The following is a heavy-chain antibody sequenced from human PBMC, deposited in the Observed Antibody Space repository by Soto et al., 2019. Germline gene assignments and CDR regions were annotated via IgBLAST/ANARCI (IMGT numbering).Heavy chain of an antibody. CDR1: GFTFSNYY. V-gene: IGHV1-46*01. J-gene: IGHJ4*02. CDR2: INPSGGST. CDR3: ARGPEGWNYFDY. Sequence: ASVKVSCKSSGFTFSNYYMHWVRQAPGQGLEWMGIINPSGGSTSYAQKFQGRVTMTRDTSTSTVYMELSSLRSEDTAVYYCARGPEGWNYFDYWGQGTLVTVSS. D-gene: IGHD6-19*01.